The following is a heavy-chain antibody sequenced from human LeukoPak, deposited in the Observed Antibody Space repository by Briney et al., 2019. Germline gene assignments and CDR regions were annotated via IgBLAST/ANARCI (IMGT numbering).Heavy chain of an antibody. CDR2: ISSSSSYR. CDR1: GFTFSSYS. CDR3: ARDRGGYFDSSALDAFDI. V-gene: IGHV3-21*01. D-gene: IGHD3-22*01. J-gene: IGHJ3*02. Sequence: TGGSLRLSCAASGFTFSSYSMNWVRQAPGKGLEWVSCISSSSSYRYYADSVKGRFTISRDNAKNSLDLQMNSLRAEDTAVYYRARDRGGYFDSSALDAFDIWGQGTMVTVSS.